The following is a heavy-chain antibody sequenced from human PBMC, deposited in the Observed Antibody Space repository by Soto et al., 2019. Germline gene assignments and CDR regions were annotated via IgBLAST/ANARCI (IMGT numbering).Heavy chain of an antibody. CDR1: GGSISSYY. CDR3: ARHEEGAGYFDY. D-gene: IGHD3-16*01. CDR2: IYYSGST. J-gene: IGHJ4*02. Sequence: SETLSLTCTVSGGSISSYYWSWIRQHPGKGLEWIGYIYYSGSTNYNPSLKSRVTISVDTSKNQFSQKLSSVTAADTAVYYCARHEEGAGYFDYWGQGTLVTFYS. V-gene: IGHV4-59*08.